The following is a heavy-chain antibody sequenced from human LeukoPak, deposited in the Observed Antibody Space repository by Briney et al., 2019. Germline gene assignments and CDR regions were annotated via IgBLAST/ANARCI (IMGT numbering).Heavy chain of an antibody. J-gene: IGHJ4*02. D-gene: IGHD1-7*01. V-gene: IGHV4-31*03. Sequence: SETLSLTCTVSGASISSGGYYWSWIRQFPGKGLEWIGYIFHGGKTYYNPSLKSRLKMSVDTSENQFSLSLRSVTAADTAVYFCARVPPWEATFFSTWKYHIDQWGQGTLVTVAS. CDR2: IFHGGKT. CDR3: ARVPPWEATFFSTWKYHIDQ. CDR1: GASISSGGYY.